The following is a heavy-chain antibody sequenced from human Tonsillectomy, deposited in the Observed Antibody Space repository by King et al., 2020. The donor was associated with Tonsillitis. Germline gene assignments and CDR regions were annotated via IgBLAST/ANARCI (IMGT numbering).Heavy chain of an antibody. Sequence: QLVESGGGLVQPGGFLKLSCAASGFTFSGSAMHWVRQASGKGLEWVGRIRSKANSYATAYAASVKGRFIISRDDSKNTMYLRMSSLKTEDTAVYYCIRFAAPEYGDYGDYWGQGTLVTVSS. D-gene: IGHD4-17*01. CDR2: IRSKANSYAT. V-gene: IGHV3-73*02. J-gene: IGHJ4*02. CDR3: IRFAAPEYGDYGDY. CDR1: GFTFSGSA.